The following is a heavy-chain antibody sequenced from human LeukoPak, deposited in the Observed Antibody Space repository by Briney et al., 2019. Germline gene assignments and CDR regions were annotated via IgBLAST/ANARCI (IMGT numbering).Heavy chain of an antibody. CDR3: ARGPWYYFDY. CDR1: GGSISSGGYY. CDR2: IYYSGST. V-gene: IGHV4-31*03. J-gene: IGHJ4*02. Sequence: SETLSLTCTVSGGSISSGGYYWSWIRQHPGKGLEWIGYIYYSGSTYYNPSLKSRVTISVDTSKNQCSLKLSSVTAADTAVYYCARGPWYYFDYWGQGTLVTVSS.